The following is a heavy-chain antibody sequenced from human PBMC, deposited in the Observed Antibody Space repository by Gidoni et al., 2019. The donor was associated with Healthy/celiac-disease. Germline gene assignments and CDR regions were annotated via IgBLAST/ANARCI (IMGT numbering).Heavy chain of an antibody. D-gene: IGHD3-10*01. J-gene: IGHJ6*02. CDR2: IYTSGST. V-gene: IGHV4-61*02. CDR1: GGPLRSGSYY. CDR3: ARDSRVRGVMLYYYYGMDV. Sequence: QVQLQESGPGLVKPSQTLSLTCTVSGGPLRSGSYYWSWIRQPAGKGLEWIGRIYTSGSTNYNPSLKSRVTISVDTSKNQFSLKLSSVTAADTAVYYCARDSRVRGVMLYYYYGMDVWGQGTTVTVSS.